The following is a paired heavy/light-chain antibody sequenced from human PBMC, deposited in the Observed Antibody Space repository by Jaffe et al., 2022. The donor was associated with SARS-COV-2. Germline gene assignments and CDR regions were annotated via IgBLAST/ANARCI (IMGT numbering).Light chain of an antibody. CDR2: AAS. CDR1: QSISNY. V-gene: IGKV1-39*01. CDR3: QQSYSTRYT. Sequence: DVQMTQSPSSLSASVGDRVTITCRASQSISNYLNWYQQKPGKAPKLLIYAASSLQSGVPSRFTGSGSGTDFTLTISSLQPEDFAAYYCQQSYSTRYTFGLGTKLEIK. J-gene: IGKJ2*01.
Heavy chain of an antibody. CDR3: ARDEGQQLPRNYYYYMDV. CDR1: GFTFSTYS. Sequence: EVQLVESGGGMVQPGGSLRISCAASGFTFSTYSMNWVRQAPGKGLEWVSYITSTSRTINYADSVKGRFTISRDNANNSLYLQMNSLRAEDTAVYYCARDEGQQLPRNYYYYMDVWGKGTTVTVSS. D-gene: IGHD6-13*01. J-gene: IGHJ6*03. CDR2: ITSTSRTI. V-gene: IGHV3-48*01.